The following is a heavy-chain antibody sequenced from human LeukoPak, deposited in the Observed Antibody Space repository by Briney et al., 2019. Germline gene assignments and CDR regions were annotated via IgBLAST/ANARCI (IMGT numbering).Heavy chain of an antibody. D-gene: IGHD6-6*01. CDR2: ISYSSTYI. Sequence: GGSLRLSCAASGFTFRSYNMNWVHQAPGKGLEWVSSISYSSTYIYYADSVKGRFTISRDNAKNSLYPQMNSLRAEDTAVYYCARWDSSSSDYWGQGTLVTVSS. CDR3: ARWDSSSSDY. V-gene: IGHV3-21*01. J-gene: IGHJ4*02. CDR1: GFTFRSYN.